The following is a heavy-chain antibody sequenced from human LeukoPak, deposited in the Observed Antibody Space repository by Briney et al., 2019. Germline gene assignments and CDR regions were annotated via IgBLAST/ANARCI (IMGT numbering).Heavy chain of an antibody. Sequence: PGGSLRLSCAASGFTFDDYTMHWVRQAPGKGLEWVSLISWDGGSTYYADSVKGRFTISRDNSKNSLYLQMNSLRTEDTALYYCAKDIGSSSEVYGMDVWGQGTPVTVSS. CDR1: GFTFDDYT. CDR3: AKDIGSSSEVYGMDV. D-gene: IGHD6-13*01. J-gene: IGHJ6*02. CDR2: ISWDGGST. V-gene: IGHV3-43*01.